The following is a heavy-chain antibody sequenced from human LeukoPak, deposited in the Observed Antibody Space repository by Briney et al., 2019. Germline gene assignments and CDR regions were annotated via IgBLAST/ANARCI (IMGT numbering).Heavy chain of an antibody. V-gene: IGHV3-33*08. CDR1: GFTFSKYW. J-gene: IGHJ4*02. Sequence: GGSLRLSCVGSGFTFSKYWMNWVRQAPGKGLEWVAVIRYDGSNEYYADSVKGRFTISRDNSKNTLYLQMNSLRAEDTAVYFCARGSYCANGVCYARPLDYWGQGTLVTVSS. D-gene: IGHD2-8*01. CDR2: IRYDGSNE. CDR3: ARGSYCANGVCYARPLDY.